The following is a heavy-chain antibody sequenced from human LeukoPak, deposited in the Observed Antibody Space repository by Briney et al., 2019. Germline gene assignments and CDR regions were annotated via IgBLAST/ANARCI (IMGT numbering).Heavy chain of an antibody. V-gene: IGHV4-4*09. CDR1: GGSISSGY. CDR3: AKSCFDYSTYYAFNETL. J-gene: IGHJ4*02. CDR2: VYTSGST. D-gene: IGHD4-11*01. Sequence: SETLSLTCTVSGGSISSGYWNWIRQPPGTGLEWIGYVYTSGSTNYNSYPKRRVTVTVDASKTQFALYLRFGTATDAALYDCAKSCFDYSTYYAFNETLGGQRALVTVSS.